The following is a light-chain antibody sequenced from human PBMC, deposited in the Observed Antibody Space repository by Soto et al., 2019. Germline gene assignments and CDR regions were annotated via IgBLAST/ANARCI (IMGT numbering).Light chain of an antibody. CDR2: GAS. Sequence: EIVMTQSPATLSVSPGEGATLSCRASQSVSSNLAWYQQKPGQAPRLLFYGASTRATGVPARLSGSGFGTEFTLTIDSLQSEDFAVYYCQQYNNWPRTFGQGTKVEIK. CDR3: QQYNNWPRT. V-gene: IGKV3-15*01. CDR1: QSVSSN. J-gene: IGKJ1*01.